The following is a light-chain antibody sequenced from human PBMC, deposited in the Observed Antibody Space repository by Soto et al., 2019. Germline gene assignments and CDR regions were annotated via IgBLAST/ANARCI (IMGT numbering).Light chain of an antibody. CDR2: EGS. CDR3: CSYAGSTSYV. CDR1: SSDVGSYNL. J-gene: IGLJ1*01. V-gene: IGLV2-23*01. Sequence: QSVRRHPASPSLSPGQSITITSTGTSSDVGSYNLVSWYQQHPGKAPKLMIYEGSKRPSGVSNRFSGSKSGNTASLTTSGLQAEEEADYYCCSYAGSTSYVFGTGTKVTVL.